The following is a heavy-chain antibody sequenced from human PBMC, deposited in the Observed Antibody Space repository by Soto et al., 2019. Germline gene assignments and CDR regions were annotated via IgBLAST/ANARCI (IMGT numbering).Heavy chain of an antibody. Sequence: GGSLRLSCAASGFTFSSYSMNWVRQAPGKGLEWVSYISSSSSTIYYADSVKGRFTISRDNAKNSLYLQMNSLRAEDTAVYYCASGGGNDAFDIWGQGTMVTVSS. D-gene: IGHD2-15*01. J-gene: IGHJ3*02. CDR1: GFTFSSYS. CDR3: ASGGGNDAFDI. CDR2: ISSSSSTI. V-gene: IGHV3-48*01.